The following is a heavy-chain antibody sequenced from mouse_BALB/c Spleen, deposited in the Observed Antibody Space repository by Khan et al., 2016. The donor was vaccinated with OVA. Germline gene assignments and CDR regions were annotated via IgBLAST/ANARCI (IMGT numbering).Heavy chain of an antibody. V-gene: IGHV3-2*02. CDR3: AGSGTISTVVVTDFDV. CDR2: IKYSGST. J-gene: IGHJ2*01. D-gene: IGHD1-1*01. CDR1: GYAITSDYA. Sequence: EVQLQESGPGLVKPSQSLSLTCTVTGYAITSDYAWNWLRQFPGNKLEWMGYIKYSGSTSYNPSLKSRISITRDTSKNQLFLQLKSVSSAYTTKFYGAGSGTISTVVVTDFDVWGQGTTLTVST.